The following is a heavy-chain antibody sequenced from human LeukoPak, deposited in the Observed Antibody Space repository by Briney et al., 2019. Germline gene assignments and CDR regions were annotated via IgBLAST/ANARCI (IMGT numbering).Heavy chain of an antibody. D-gene: IGHD3-16*02. CDR3: ARDLGVIVHPTDY. J-gene: IGHJ4*02. CDR2: ISGSGGST. V-gene: IGHV3-23*01. CDR1: GFTFRSYA. Sequence: PGGSLRLSCAASGFTFRSYAMNWVRQAPGKGLEWVSSISGSGGSTYYADSVKGRFTISRDNSKNTLYLQMNSLRAEDTAVYYCARDLGVIVHPTDYWGQGTLVTVSS.